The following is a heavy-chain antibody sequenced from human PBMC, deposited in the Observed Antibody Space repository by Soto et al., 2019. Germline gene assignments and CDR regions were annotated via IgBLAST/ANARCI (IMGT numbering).Heavy chain of an antibody. CDR1: GFTVSSNY. D-gene: IGHD2-2*01. Sequence: EVQLVESGGGLVQPGGSLRLSCAASGFTVSSNYMSWVRQAPGKGLEWVSVIYSGGSTYYADSVKGRFTISRHNSKNTLYLQMNSLRAEDTAVYYCARADPGARRSNYYYGMDVWGQGTTVTVSS. J-gene: IGHJ6*02. V-gene: IGHV3-53*04. CDR3: ARADPGARRSNYYYGMDV. CDR2: IYSGGST.